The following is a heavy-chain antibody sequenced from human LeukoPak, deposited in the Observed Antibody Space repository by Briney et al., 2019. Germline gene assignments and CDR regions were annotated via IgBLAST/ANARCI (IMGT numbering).Heavy chain of an antibody. CDR2: INWNGGST. CDR1: GFTFDDYG. D-gene: IGHD2-21*01. J-gene: IGHJ6*03. Sequence: RPGGSLRLSCAAPGFTFDDYGMSWVRQAPGKGLEWVSGINWNGGSTGYADSVKGRFTISRDNAKNSLYLQMNSLRAEDTAVYYCARDQRYKGIVVVIAIQSRDYMDVWGKGTTVTVSS. CDR3: ARDQRYKGIVVVIAIQSRDYMDV. V-gene: IGHV3-20*04.